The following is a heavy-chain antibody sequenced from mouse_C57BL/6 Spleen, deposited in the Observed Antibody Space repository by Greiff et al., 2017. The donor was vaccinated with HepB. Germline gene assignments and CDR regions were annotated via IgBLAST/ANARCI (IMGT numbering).Heavy chain of an antibody. J-gene: IGHJ2*01. CDR2: INYDGSST. Sequence: EVKVVESEGGLVQPGSSMKLSCTASGFTFSDYYMAWVRQVPEKGLEWVANINYDGSSTYYLDSLKSRFIISRDNAKNILYLQMSSLKSEDTATYYCARDRGMVTTWYFDYWGQGTTLTVSS. D-gene: IGHD2-10*02. V-gene: IGHV5-16*01. CDR3: ARDRGMVTTWYFDY. CDR1: GFTFSDYY.